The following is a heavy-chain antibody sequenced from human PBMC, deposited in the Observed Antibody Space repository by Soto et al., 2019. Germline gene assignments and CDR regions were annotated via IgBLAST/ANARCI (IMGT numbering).Heavy chain of an antibody. CDR2: IIPIFGTA. CDR3: ARDMEGRSKNYYYYGMDV. D-gene: IGHD1-1*01. Sequence: QVQLVQSGAEVKKPGSSVKVSCKASGGTFSSYAISWVRQAPGQGLEWMGGIIPIFGTANYAQKFQGRVTITADESTSTAYRELSSLRSEDTAVYYCARDMEGRSKNYYYYGMDVWGQGTTVTVSS. J-gene: IGHJ6*02. V-gene: IGHV1-69*12. CDR1: GGTFSSYA.